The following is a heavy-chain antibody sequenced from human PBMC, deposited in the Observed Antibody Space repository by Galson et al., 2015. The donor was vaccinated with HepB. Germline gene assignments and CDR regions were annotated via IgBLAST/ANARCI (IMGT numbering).Heavy chain of an antibody. V-gene: IGHV3-23*01. D-gene: IGHD2-2*01. CDR2: IDGSGTIT. CDR3: AKDQSPSCTSSSCYLMAH. Sequence: SLRLSCAASGFTFNNYAMTWVRQAPGKGLEWVSVIDGSGTITYHADSVKGRFTISRDNSKNTLYLQMNSLRAEDTAVYYCAKDQSPSCTSSSCYLMAHWGQGTLVTVSS. J-gene: IGHJ1*01. CDR1: GFTFNNYA.